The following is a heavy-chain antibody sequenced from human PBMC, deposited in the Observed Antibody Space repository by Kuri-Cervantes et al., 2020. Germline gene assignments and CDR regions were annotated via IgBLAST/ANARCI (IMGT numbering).Heavy chain of an antibody. CDR3: ARGGIARTNDYGDYRSFIFNDY. D-gene: IGHD4-17*01. V-gene: IGHV4-34*01. CDR1: GGSFSGYY. CDR2: INHSGST. J-gene: IGHJ4*02. Sequence: SQTLSLTCAVYGGSFSGYYWSWIRQPPGKGLEWIGEINHSGSTNYNPSLKSRATISVDTSKNQFSLKLSSVTAADTAVYYCARGGIARTNDYGDYRSFIFNDYWGQGTLVTSPQ.